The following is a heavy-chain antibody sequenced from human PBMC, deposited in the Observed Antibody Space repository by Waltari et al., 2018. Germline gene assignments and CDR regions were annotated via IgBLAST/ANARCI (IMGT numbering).Heavy chain of an antibody. Sequence: QVQLQESGPGLVKPSQTLSLTCTVSGGSISSGSYHWSWIRQPAGKGLEWIGRIYTSGSTNYNPSLKSRVTISVDTSKHQFSLKLSSVTAADTAVYYCARGRRDGYNLYYFDYWGQGTLVTVSS. D-gene: IGHD5-12*01. CDR1: GGSISSGSYH. J-gene: IGHJ4*02. CDR3: ARGRRDGYNLYYFDY. V-gene: IGHV4-61*02. CDR2: IYTSGST.